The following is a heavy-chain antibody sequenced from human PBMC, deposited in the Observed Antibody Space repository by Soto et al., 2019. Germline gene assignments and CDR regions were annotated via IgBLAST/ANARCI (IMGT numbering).Heavy chain of an antibody. J-gene: IGHJ6*02. CDR1: GGTFSSYA. D-gene: IGHD2-2*01. Sequence: SVKVSCKASGGTFSSYAISWVRQAPGQGLEWMGGIIPIFGTANYAQKFQGRVTITADESTSTAYMELSSLRSEDTAVYYCARGRYCSSTSCHYYYYHGMDVWGQGTTVTVSS. CDR3: ARGRYCSSTSCHYYYYHGMDV. V-gene: IGHV1-69*13. CDR2: IIPIFGTA.